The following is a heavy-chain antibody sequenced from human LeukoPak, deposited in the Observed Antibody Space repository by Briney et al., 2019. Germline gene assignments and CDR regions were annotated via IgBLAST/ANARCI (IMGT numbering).Heavy chain of an antibody. CDR2: INTNTGNP. CDR1: GYTFTSYA. D-gene: IGHD4-17*01. V-gene: IGHV7-4-1*02. J-gene: IGHJ4*02. Sequence: ASVKVSCKASGYTFTSYAMNWVRQAPGQGLEWMGWINTNTGNPTYAQGFTGRFVFSLDTSVSTAYLQTSSLKAEDTAVYYCARDQVSGDYPYFDYWGQGTLVTVSS. CDR3: ARDQVSGDYPYFDY.